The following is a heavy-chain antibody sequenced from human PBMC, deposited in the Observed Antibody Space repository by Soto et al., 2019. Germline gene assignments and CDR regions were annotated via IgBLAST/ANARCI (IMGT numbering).Heavy chain of an antibody. D-gene: IGHD6-6*01. V-gene: IGHV3-23*01. CDR1: GLTLSSEA. CDR2: INDSGSHT. J-gene: IGHJ6*02. CDR3: AKGRLTDRLRYGVDV. Sequence: EVQLLESRGGLVKPGGSLRLSCVASGLTLSSEAMSWVRQAPGKGLEWVSGINDSGSHTYYADSVRGRFTISRDNAKNTLYLQMNSPRAEDTAIYYCAKGRLTDRLRYGVDVWGQGTTVTVSS.